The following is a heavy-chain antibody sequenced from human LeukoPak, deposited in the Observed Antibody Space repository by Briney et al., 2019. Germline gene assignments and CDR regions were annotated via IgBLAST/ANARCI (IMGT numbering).Heavy chain of an antibody. CDR2: INHSGYT. V-gene: IGHV4-34*01. CDR1: GVSFNDYY. D-gene: IGHD4-17*01. CDR3: TRMTTGHDY. Sequence: SETLSLTCAVSGVSFNDYYWSWVRQTPGKGLEWIGEINHSGYTNDSPSLKSRVTLSIDTSRKQFSLNLRAVTVADTGIYYCTRMTTGHDYWGQGTLVTVSS. J-gene: IGHJ4*02.